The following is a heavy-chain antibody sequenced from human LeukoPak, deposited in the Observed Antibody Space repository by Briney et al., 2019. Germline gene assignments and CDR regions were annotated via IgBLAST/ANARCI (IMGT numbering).Heavy chain of an antibody. CDR1: GGSFSGYY. CDR2: INHSGST. CDR3: ARSRGWYDY. D-gene: IGHD6-19*01. J-gene: IGHJ4*02. Sequence: SETLSLTCAVYGGSFSGYYWSWIRQPPGKGLEWIGEINHSGSTNYNPSLKSRVTMSVDTSKNQFSLKLSSVTAADTAVYYCARSRGWYDYWGQGTLVTVSS. V-gene: IGHV4-34*01.